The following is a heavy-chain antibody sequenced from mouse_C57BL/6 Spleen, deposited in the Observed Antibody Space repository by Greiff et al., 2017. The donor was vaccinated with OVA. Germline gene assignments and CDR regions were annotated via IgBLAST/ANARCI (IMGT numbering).Heavy chain of an antibody. V-gene: IGHV1-15*01. CDR2: IDPETGGT. CDR1: GYTFTDYE. J-gene: IGHJ1*03. Sequence: QVQLQQSGAELVRPGASVTLSCKASGYTFTDYEMHWVKQTPVHGLEWIGAIDPETGGTAYNQKFKGKAILTADKSSSTAYMELRSLTSEDSAVYYCTRGRLRRDWYFDVWGTGTTVTVSS. CDR3: TRGRLRRDWYFDV. D-gene: IGHD2-4*01.